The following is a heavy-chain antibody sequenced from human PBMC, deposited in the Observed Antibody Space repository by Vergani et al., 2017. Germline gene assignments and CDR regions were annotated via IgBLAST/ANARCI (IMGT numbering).Heavy chain of an antibody. CDR2: ISSSGSTI. Sequence: QVQLVESGGGLVKPGGSLRLSCAASGFTFSDYYMSWIRQAPGKGLEWVSYISSSGSTIYYADSVKGRFTISRDNAKNSLYLKMNSLRAEDTAVYYCARDPLMVRGVGGFYYYYGMDVWGQGTTVTVSS. J-gene: IGHJ6*02. D-gene: IGHD3-10*01. CDR3: ARDPLMVRGVGGFYYYYGMDV. V-gene: IGHV3-11*01. CDR1: GFTFSDYY.